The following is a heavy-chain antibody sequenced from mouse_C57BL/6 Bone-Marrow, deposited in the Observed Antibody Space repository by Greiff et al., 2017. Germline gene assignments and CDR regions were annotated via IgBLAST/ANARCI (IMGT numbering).Heavy chain of an antibody. V-gene: IGHV1-81*01. CDR3: ARRVGLLLPLYYAMDC. CDR2: IYPRSGTS. J-gene: IGHJ4*01. CDR1: GYTFTSYG. Sequence: QVQLQQSGAELARPGASVKLSCKASGYTFTSYGLSWVKQRTGQGLEWIGEIYPRSGTSYYNEKFKGKATLTADKSSSTAYMELRSLISEDSAVYYCARRVGLLLPLYYAMDCGGQGTSVTVSS. D-gene: IGHD2-3*01.